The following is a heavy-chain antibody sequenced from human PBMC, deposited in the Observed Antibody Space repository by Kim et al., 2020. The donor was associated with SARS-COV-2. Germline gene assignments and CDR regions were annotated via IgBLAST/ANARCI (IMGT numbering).Heavy chain of an antibody. CDR1: GFTFSSYE. Sequence: GGSLRLSCAASGFTFSSYEMNWVRQAPGKGLEWVSYISSSGSTIYYADSVKGRFTISRDNAKNSLYLQMNSLRAEDTAVYYCAYSSGWHYYYYYGMDVWGRGSTVTVPS. CDR2: ISSSGSTI. V-gene: IGHV3-48*03. D-gene: IGHD6-19*01. CDR3: AYSSGWHYYYYYGMDV. J-gene: IGHJ6*02.